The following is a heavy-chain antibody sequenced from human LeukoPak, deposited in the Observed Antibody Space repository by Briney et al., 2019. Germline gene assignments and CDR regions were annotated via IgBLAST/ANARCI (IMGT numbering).Heavy chain of an antibody. CDR2: INPSGGST. J-gene: IGHJ4*02. CDR1: GYTFISYY. D-gene: IGHD6-19*01. CDR3: AREGIAVAGLGY. V-gene: IGHV1-46*01. Sequence: ASVKVSCKASGYTFISYYMHWVRQAPGQGLEWMGIINPSGGSTSYAQKFQGRVTMTRDTSTSTVYMELSSLRSEDTAVYYYAREGIAVAGLGYWGQGTLVTVSS.